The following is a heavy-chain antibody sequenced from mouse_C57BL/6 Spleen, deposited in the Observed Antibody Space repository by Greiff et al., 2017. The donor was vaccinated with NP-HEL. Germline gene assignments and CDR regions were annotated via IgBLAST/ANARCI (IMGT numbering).Heavy chain of an antibody. CDR2: IHPNSGST. J-gene: IGHJ4*01. Sequence: VQLQQPGAELVKPGASVKLSCKASGYTFTSYWMHWVKQRPGQGLEWIGMIHPNSGSTNYNEKFKSKATLTVDKSSSTAYMQLSSLTSEDSAVYYCAHYGSSSPYAMDYWGQGTSVTVSS. CDR3: AHYGSSSPYAMDY. D-gene: IGHD1-1*01. V-gene: IGHV1-64*01. CDR1: GYTFTSYW.